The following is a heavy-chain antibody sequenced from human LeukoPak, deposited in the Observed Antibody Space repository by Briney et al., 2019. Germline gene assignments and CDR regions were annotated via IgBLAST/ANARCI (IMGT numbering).Heavy chain of an antibody. V-gene: IGHV3-74*01. J-gene: IGHJ4*02. CDR2: INGSGTNT. CDR3: ASGSSSGWPDYFDH. Sequence: GGSLRLSCAASGFTLSTYWMHWVRQAPGKGPLWVSRINGSGTNTPSADSVKGRFTISRDNAKNTLYLQMNSLRAEDTAVYYCASGSSSGWPDYFDHWGQGILVIVSS. D-gene: IGHD6-19*01. CDR1: GFTLSTYW.